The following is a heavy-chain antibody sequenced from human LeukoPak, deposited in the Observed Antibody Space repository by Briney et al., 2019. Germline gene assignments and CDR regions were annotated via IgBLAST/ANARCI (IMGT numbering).Heavy chain of an antibody. CDR3: ARDLDCTGTSCYGLRAVFDI. CDR1: GFTFSSYE. Sequence: GGSLRLSCAASGFTFSSYEMNWVRQAPGKGLEWVSYISSSGSTMYYADSVKGRFTISRDNAKNSLYLQMNSLRVEDTALYYCARDLDCTGTSCYGLRAVFDIWGQGTLVTVSS. D-gene: IGHD2-2*01. J-gene: IGHJ3*02. V-gene: IGHV3-48*03. CDR2: ISSSGSTM.